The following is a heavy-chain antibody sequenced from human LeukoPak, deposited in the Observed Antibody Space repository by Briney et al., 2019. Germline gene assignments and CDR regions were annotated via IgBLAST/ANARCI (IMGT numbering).Heavy chain of an antibody. CDR3: ARGTRGVAAAGNWFDP. J-gene: IGHJ5*02. D-gene: IGHD6-13*01. CDR2: IKQDGSEK. Sequence: GGSLRLSCAASGFTFSSYWMSWVRQAPGKGLEWVANIKQDGSEKYYADSVKGRFTISRDNAKNSLYLQMNSLRAEDTAVYYCARGTRGVAAAGNWFDPWGQGTLVTVSS. CDR1: GFTFSSYW. V-gene: IGHV3-7*01.